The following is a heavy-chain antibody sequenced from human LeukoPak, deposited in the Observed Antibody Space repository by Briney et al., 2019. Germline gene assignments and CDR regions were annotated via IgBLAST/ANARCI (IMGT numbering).Heavy chain of an antibody. CDR1: GGTFSSYA. V-gene: IGHV1-69*13. Sequence: AASVKVSCTASGGTFSSYAISWVRQAPGQGLEWMGGIIPIFGTANYAQKFQGRVTITADESTSTAYMELSSLRSEDTAVYYCARASEAVAVAGTWAFYYGMDVWGQGTTVTVSS. CDR2: IIPIFGTA. CDR3: ARASEAVAVAGTWAFYYGMDV. J-gene: IGHJ6*02. D-gene: IGHD6-19*01.